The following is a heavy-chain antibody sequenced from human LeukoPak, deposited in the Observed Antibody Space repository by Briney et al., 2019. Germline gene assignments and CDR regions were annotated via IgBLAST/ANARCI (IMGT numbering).Heavy chain of an antibody. CDR2: IYYSGST. CDR1: GGSISSYY. Sequence: SETLSLTCTVSGGSISSYYWSWIRQPPGKGLEWIGYIYYSGSTNYNPSLKSRVTISVDTSKNQFSLKLSSVTAADTAVYYCARGMGRSGVRYFDYYFDYWGQGTLVTVSS. V-gene: IGHV4-59*01. D-gene: IGHD3-9*01. J-gene: IGHJ4*02. CDR3: ARGMGRSGVRYFDYYFDY.